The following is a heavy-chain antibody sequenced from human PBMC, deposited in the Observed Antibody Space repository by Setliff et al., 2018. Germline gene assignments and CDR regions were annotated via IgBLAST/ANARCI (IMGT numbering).Heavy chain of an antibody. J-gene: IGHJ5*02. CDR1: GGSFSAYY. CDR2: ISHGGGT. Sequence: SETLSLTCTVYGGSFSAYYWSWIRQPPGKGLEWIGEISHGGGTNYNPSLKSRVTISIDTSKNLFSLKLTSVTAADTAVYYCATGDVYDSSAFFSDWFDPWGLGTLVTVS. CDR3: ATGDVYDSSAFFSDWFDP. V-gene: IGHV4-34*01. D-gene: IGHD3-22*01.